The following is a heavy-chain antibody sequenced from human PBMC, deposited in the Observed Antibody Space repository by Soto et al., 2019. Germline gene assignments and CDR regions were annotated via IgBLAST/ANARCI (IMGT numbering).Heavy chain of an antibody. CDR2: IYHSGST. D-gene: IGHD2-21*01. CDR3: ARDIMGIGLDY. J-gene: IGHJ4*02. Sequence: SETLSLTCAVSSGSISSSNWWSWVRQPPGKGLEWIGEIYHSGSTNYNPSLKSQVTISVDKSKNQFSLKLSSVTAADTAVYYCARDIMGIGLDYWGQGTLVTVSS. CDR1: SGSISSSNW. V-gene: IGHV4-4*02.